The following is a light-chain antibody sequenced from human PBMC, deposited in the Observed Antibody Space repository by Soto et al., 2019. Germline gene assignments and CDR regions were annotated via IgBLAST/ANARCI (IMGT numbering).Light chain of an antibody. V-gene: IGLV2-18*01. CDR2: EVS. CDR1: SSDFGSYNR. Sequence: QSALTEPPSVFGSPGQSVTISCTGTSSDFGSYNRVPWYQRHPGTGPKLMIYEVSNWPSGVPDRFSGSKSGNTASLTISGLQAEDEAEYYCSLYTTDSTYGFGTGTKVTVL. J-gene: IGLJ1*01. CDR3: SLYTTDSTYG.